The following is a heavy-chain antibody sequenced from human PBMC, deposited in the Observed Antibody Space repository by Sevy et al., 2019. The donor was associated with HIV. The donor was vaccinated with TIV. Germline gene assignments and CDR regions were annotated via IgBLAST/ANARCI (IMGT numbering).Heavy chain of an antibody. Sequence: GGSLRLSCAASGFTVSSVYMSWVRQAPGKGLEWVSLIYDAGSTYFADSVEGRFTISRDDSKNTLYLQMNSLRAEDTAVYFCARESGYSSSPGASDIWGQGTMVTVSS. CDR1: GFTVSSVY. CDR2: IYDAGST. CDR3: ARESGYSSSPGASDI. V-gene: IGHV3-53*01. J-gene: IGHJ3*02. D-gene: IGHD6-19*01.